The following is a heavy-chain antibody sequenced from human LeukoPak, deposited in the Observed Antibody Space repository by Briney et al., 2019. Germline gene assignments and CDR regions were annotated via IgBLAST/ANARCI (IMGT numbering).Heavy chain of an antibody. J-gene: IGHJ3*02. CDR1: GGSISSGGYS. D-gene: IGHD3-22*01. CDR2: IYHSGST. CDR3: ARGYYDSSGYYPPAFDI. Sequence: SQTLSLTCAVSGGSISSGGYSWSWIRQPPGKGLEWIGYIYHSGSTYYNPSLKSRVTISVDRPKNQFSLKLSSVTAADTAVYYCARGYYDSSGYYPPAFDIWGQGTMVTVSS. V-gene: IGHV4-30-2*01.